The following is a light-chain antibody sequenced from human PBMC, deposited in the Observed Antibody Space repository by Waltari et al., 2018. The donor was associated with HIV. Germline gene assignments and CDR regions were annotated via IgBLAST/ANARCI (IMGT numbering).Light chain of an antibody. Sequence: QPVLTQPPSASGTPGQRVIISCSGSSSNIRRNAHSCYQHLPRATPTLLIFGNNQRSSGVPDRFSCSKSATSASLAISGLRSVDEADYSCAAWDDSLDGPVFGGGTKLTVL. J-gene: IGLJ2*01. CDR3: AAWDDSLDGPV. CDR1: SSNIRRNA. CDR2: GNN. V-gene: IGLV1-44*01.